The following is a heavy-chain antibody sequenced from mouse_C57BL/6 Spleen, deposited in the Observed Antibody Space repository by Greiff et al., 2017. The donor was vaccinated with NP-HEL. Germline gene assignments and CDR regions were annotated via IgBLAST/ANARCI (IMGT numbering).Heavy chain of an antibody. D-gene: IGHD1-1*01. CDR3: ARGGYYGSSNYFDY. CDR1: GYTFTDYN. V-gene: IGHV1-18*01. J-gene: IGHJ2*01. CDR2: INPNNGGT. Sequence: EVQLQQSGPELVKPGASVKIPCKASGYTFTDYNMDWVKQSHGKSLEWIGDINPNNGGTIYNQKFKGKATLTVDKSSSTAYMELRSLTSEDTAVYYSARGGYYGSSNYFDYWGQGTTLTVSS.